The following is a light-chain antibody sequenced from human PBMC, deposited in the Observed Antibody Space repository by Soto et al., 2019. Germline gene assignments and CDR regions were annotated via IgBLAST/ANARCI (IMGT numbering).Light chain of an antibody. CDR2: GAS. Sequence: IVLTQSPGTLSLSPGERTTLSCRASQSISRYLAWYQQKPGQGPRLLIYGASSRATGTPDRFGGSGSGTDFTLTINRLEPEDFALYYCQQYGSSPTTFGQGTKVDIK. V-gene: IGKV3-20*01. CDR1: QSISRY. CDR3: QQYGSSPTT. J-gene: IGKJ1*01.